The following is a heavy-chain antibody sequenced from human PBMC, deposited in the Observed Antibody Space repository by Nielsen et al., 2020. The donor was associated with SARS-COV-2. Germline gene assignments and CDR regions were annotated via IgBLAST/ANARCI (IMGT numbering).Heavy chain of an antibody. CDR2: INAGNGNT. D-gene: IGHD3-10*01. CDR3: ARDHNYFDY. J-gene: IGHJ4*02. V-gene: IGHV1-3*01. Sequence: ASVKVSCKASGYTFTSYAMHWVRQAPGQRLEWMGWINAGNGNTKYSQKFQGRVTMTTDTSTSTAYMELRSLRSDDTAVYYCARDHNYFDYWGQGTLVTVSS. CDR1: GYTFTSYA.